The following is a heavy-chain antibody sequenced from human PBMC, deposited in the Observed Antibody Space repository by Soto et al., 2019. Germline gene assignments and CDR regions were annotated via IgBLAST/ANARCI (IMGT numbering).Heavy chain of an antibody. CDR2: ISSSSSTI. J-gene: IGHJ6*03. D-gene: IGHD3-10*01. V-gene: IGHV3-48*01. CDR1: GFTFSSYS. Sequence: HPGGSLRLSCAASGFTFSSYSMNWVRQAPGKGLEWVSYISSSSSTIYYADSVKGRFTISRDNAKNSLYLQMNSLRAEDTAVYYCARRADDYYGSGSYYYYYYYYMDVWGKGTTVTVSS. CDR3: ARRADDYYGSGSYYYYYYYYMDV.